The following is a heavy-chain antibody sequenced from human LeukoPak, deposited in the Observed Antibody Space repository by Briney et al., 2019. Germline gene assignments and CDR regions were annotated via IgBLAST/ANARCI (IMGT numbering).Heavy chain of an antibody. J-gene: IGHJ4*02. Sequence: GRSLRLSCAASGFTFSSYGMHWVRQAPGKGLEWVAVIWYDGSNKYYADSVKGRFTISRDNSKNTLYLQMNSLRAEDTAVYYCARAKEMARFDYWGQGTLVTVSS. CDR2: IWYDGSNK. CDR3: ARAKEMARFDY. V-gene: IGHV3-33*01. D-gene: IGHD5-24*01. CDR1: GFTFSSYG.